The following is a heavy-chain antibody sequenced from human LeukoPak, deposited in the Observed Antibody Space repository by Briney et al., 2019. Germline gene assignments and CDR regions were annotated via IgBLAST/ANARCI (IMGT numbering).Heavy chain of an antibody. CDR3: ARGGPHYSIYYYYMDV. J-gene: IGHJ6*03. V-gene: IGHV1-2*02. CDR1: GYTFIGYY. CDR2: INPNSGAT. D-gene: IGHD2/OR15-2a*01. Sequence: SVKVSCKASGYTFIGYYMHWVRQAPGQGLEWMGWINPNSGATNYAQNFQGRVTMTRDTSISTAYMELSRLRSDDTAVYYCARGGPHYSIYYYYMDVWGKGTTVTVSS.